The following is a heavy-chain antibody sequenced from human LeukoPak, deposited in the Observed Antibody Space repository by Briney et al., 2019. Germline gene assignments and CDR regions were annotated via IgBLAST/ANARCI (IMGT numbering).Heavy chain of an antibody. Sequence: PGGSLRLSCAASGFTFSSYAMHWVRQAPGKGLEWVAVISYDGSNKYYADSVKGRFTISRDNSKNTLYLQMNSLRAEDTAVYYCARPVQQLAYYFDYWGQGTLVTVSS. V-gene: IGHV3-30-3*01. CDR2: ISYDGSNK. J-gene: IGHJ4*02. CDR1: GFTFSSYA. CDR3: ARPVQQLAYYFDY. D-gene: IGHD6-13*01.